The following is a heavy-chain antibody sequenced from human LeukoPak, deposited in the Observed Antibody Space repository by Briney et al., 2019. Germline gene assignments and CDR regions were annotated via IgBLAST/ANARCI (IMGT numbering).Heavy chain of an antibody. Sequence: SETLSLTCTVSGGSISSSSYYWGWIRQPPGKGLEWIGSIYYSGSTFYNPSLKSRVTISVDTPKNQFSLKLNSVTAADTAVYYCARHGTTVTTPYDYWGQGTLVTVSS. CDR2: IYYSGST. CDR3: ARHGTTVTTPYDY. J-gene: IGHJ4*02. V-gene: IGHV4-39*01. CDR1: GGSISSSSYY. D-gene: IGHD4-17*01.